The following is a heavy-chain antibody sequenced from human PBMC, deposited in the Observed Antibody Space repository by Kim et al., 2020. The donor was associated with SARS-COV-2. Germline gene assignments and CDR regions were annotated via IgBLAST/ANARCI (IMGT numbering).Heavy chain of an antibody. CDR3: AREYSSGWYISFDY. Sequence: GGSLRLSCAASGFTFSSYWMHWVRQAPGKGLVWVSRINSDGSSTSYADSVKGRFTISRDNAKNTLYLQMNSLRAEDTAMYYCAREYSSGWYISFDYWGQGTLVTVSS. CDR1: GFTFSSYW. V-gene: IGHV3-74*01. D-gene: IGHD6-19*01. CDR2: INSDGSST. J-gene: IGHJ4*02.